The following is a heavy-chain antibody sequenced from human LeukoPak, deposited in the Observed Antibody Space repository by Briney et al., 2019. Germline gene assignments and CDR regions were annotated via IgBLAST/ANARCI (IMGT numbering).Heavy chain of an antibody. D-gene: IGHD6-13*01. CDR2: ISAYNGNT. V-gene: IGHV1-18*01. J-gene: IGHJ4*02. Sequence: ASVKVSCKASGYTFTSYGISWVRQAPGQGLEWMGWISAYNGNTNYAQKLQGRVTMTTDTSTSTAYMELRSLRSDDTAAYYCARDGSSSYELMLDYWGQGTLVTVSS. CDR1: GYTFTSYG. CDR3: ARDGSSSYELMLDY.